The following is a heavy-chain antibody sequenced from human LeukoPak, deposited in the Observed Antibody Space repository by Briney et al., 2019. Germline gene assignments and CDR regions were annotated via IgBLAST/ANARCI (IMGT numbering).Heavy chain of an antibody. CDR1: GGSFSGYY. Sequence: SETLSLTCAVYGGSFSGYYWSWIRQPPGKGLEWIGEINHSGSTNYNPSLKSRVTISVDTSKNQFSLTLSSVTAADTAVYYCARVGYCSSTSCYEDMDVWGKGTTVTVSS. J-gene: IGHJ6*03. V-gene: IGHV4-34*01. CDR3: ARVGYCSSTSCYEDMDV. CDR2: INHSGST. D-gene: IGHD2-2*01.